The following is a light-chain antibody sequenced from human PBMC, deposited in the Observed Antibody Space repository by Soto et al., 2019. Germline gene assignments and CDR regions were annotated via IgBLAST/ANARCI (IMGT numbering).Light chain of an antibody. Sequence: QSVLTQPRSVSESPGQSVTISCTGTSTDVGTYDYVSWYQHHPGKAPKLMIYDVSKRPSGVPDRFSGSKSGNTASLTISGLQAEDEADYYCCSYAGSYFGVFGGGTKLTVL. J-gene: IGLJ3*02. CDR1: STDVGTYDY. CDR2: DVS. CDR3: CSYAGSYFGV. V-gene: IGLV2-11*01.